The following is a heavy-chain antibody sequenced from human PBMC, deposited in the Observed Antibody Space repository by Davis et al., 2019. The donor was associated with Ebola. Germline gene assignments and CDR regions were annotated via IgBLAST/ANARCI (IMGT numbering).Heavy chain of an antibody. V-gene: IGHV3-33*06. CDR2: IWYDGSNK. CDR3: AKVMMGDYDILYYYYGMDV. CDR1: GFTFSSYW. J-gene: IGHJ6*02. D-gene: IGHD3-9*01. Sequence: GESLKISCAASGFTFSSYWMSWVRQAPGKGLEWVAVIWYDGSNKYYADSVKGRFTISRDNSKNTLYLQMNSLRAEDTAVYYCAKVMMGDYDILYYYYGMDVWGQGTTVTVSS.